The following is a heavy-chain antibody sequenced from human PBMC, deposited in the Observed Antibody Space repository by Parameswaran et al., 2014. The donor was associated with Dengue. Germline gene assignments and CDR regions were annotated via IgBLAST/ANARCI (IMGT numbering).Heavy chain of an antibody. V-gene: IGHV1-18*01. D-gene: IGHD1-26*01. CDR2: ISAYNGNT. CDR3: ARDNGIVGSSDTDY. J-gene: IGHJ4*02. Sequence: WVRQAPGQGLEWMGWISAYNGNTNYAQKLQGRVTMTTDTSTSTAYMELRSLRSDDTAVYYCARDNGIVGSSDTDYWGQGTLVTVSS.